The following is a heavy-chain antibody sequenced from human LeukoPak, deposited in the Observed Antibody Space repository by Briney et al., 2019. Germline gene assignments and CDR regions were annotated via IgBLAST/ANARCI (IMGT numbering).Heavy chain of an antibody. V-gene: IGHV3-30*02. Sequence: GGSLRLSCAASGFTFSSYSMNWVRQAPGRGLEWVAFIWYDGSNKYYAESVKGRFTISRDNSKNTLYLQMNSLRGEDTAVYYCAKDSQVTTGLDWGQGTLVTVSS. J-gene: IGHJ4*02. D-gene: IGHD4-17*01. CDR1: GFTFSSYS. CDR3: AKDSQVTTGLD. CDR2: IWYDGSNK.